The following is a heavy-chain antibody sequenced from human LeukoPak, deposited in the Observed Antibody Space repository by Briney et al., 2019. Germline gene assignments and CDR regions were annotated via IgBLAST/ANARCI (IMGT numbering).Heavy chain of an antibody. CDR2: INAYNGNT. J-gene: IGHJ3*02. D-gene: IGHD3-9*01. CDR3: ARGAGYYDFLTGWVHTGAFAFDI. V-gene: IGHV1-18*01. CDR1: GYTFTNYG. Sequence: ASVKVSCKASGYTFTNYGLSWVRQAPGRELEWLGWINAYNGNTNYAQKVQASVTMTTDTSTSTAYMELRSLRSDDTAVYYCARGAGYYDFLTGWVHTGAFAFDIWGQGTMVTVSS.